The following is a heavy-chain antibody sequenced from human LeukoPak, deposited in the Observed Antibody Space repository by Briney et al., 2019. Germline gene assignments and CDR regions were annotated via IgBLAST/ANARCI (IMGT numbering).Heavy chain of an antibody. CDR2: VYYSVTT. J-gene: IGHJ4*02. CDR1: GASISVSDYF. Sequence: SETLSLTCTVSGASISVSDYFWGWIRQPPGKGLEWIGSVYYSVTTYYSTSLKSRVTISVDTSKNQFSLKLHSVTAADTAVYYCARRRDPYYEWGQGTLVTVSS. V-gene: IGHV4-39*01. D-gene: IGHD3-22*01. CDR3: ARRRDPYYE.